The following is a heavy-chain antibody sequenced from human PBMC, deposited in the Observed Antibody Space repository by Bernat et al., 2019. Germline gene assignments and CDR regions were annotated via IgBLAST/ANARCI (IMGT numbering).Heavy chain of an antibody. CDR3: ARPTTGTTVGFDD. D-gene: IGHD1-1*01. Sequence: QLQLQESGPGLVKLSETLSLTCTVSGGSISGSSYYWGWIRQPPGKGLEWIASVYFSGSAYYNPSLKSRVTISVDTSNNQFSLKLSSVTAADTAVYYCARPTTGTTVGFDDWGQGTLVTVSS. CDR1: GGSISGSSYY. V-gene: IGHV4-39*01. J-gene: IGHJ4*02. CDR2: VYFSGSA.